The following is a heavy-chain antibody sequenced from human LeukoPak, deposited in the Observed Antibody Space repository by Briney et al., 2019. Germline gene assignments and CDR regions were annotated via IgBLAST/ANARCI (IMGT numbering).Heavy chain of an antibody. V-gene: IGHV1-18*01. CDR2: INGYNANT. CDR3: ARGGYSHFDY. D-gene: IGHD5-18*01. J-gene: IGHJ4*02. Sequence: ASVTVSCKAVGYTFTRYGISWVRQAPGQGLEWMGWINGYNANTKYAQRLQGRVTMTTDTSASTAYMELSSLRSEDTAVYYCARGGYSHFDYWGQGTLVTVSS. CDR1: GYTFTRYG.